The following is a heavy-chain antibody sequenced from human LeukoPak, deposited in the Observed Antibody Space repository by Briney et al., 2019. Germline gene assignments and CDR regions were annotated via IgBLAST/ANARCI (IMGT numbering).Heavy chain of an antibody. CDR1: GYSFSTHW. Sequence: ASVKVSCKASGYSFSTHWMHWVRQAPGQGFEWMAIINPDGTATSHSQKFQGRLSMTGDPSTSTVYLELSRLTSEDTAIYYCTTAAGQYFDYWGQGSLVAVSP. CDR3: TTAAGQYFDY. V-gene: IGHV1-46*01. CDR2: INPDGTAT. J-gene: IGHJ4*02.